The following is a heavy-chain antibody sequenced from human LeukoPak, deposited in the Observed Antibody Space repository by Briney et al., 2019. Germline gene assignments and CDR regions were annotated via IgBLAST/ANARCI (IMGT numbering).Heavy chain of an antibody. CDR2: FDPDDGEI. V-gene: IGHV1-24*01. CDR1: GYLPDLS. J-gene: IGHJ5*02. CDR3: ATTSYCSHISCFSYARLDP. D-gene: IGHD2-15*01. Sequence: GASVKVSCKVSGYLPDLSVHWVRQAPGTGLEWVGGFDPDDGEIINAQKFQGRITMTEDTSTDTAYMELSSLRSDDTAVYYCATTSYCSHISCFSYARLDPWGQGTLVTVSS.